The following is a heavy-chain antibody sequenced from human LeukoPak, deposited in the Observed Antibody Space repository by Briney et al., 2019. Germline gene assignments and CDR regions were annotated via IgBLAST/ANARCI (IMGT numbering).Heavy chain of an antibody. CDR3: ARQYCSSTSCYTPFDY. CDR2: IHPDDSDT. J-gene: IGHJ4*02. D-gene: IGHD2-2*02. Sequence: GESLKISCRGSGYTFTNYWIGWVRQMPGKGLEWMGIIHPDDSDTRFSPSFQGQVTISADKSISTAYLQWSSLKASDTAMYYCARQYCSSTSCYTPFDYWGQGTLVTVSS. V-gene: IGHV5-51*01. CDR1: GYTFTNYW.